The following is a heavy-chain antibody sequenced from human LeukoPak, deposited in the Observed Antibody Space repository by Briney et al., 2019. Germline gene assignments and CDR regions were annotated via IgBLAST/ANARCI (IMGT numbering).Heavy chain of an antibody. CDR2: INHSGST. J-gene: IGHJ5*02. CDR1: GGSFSGYY. D-gene: IGHD6-19*01. Sequence: PSETLSLTCAVYGGSFSGYYWSWIRQPPGEGLEWIGEINHSGSTNYNPSLKSRVTISVDTSKNQFSLKLSSVTAADTAVYYCARELYVAVAGTAPNWFDPWGQGTLVTVSS. V-gene: IGHV4-34*01. CDR3: ARELYVAVAGTAPNWFDP.